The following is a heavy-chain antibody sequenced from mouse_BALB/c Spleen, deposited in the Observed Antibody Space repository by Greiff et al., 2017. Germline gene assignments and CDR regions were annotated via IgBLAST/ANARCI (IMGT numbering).Heavy chain of an antibody. Sequence: VQLQQSGAELMKPGASVKISCKATGYTFSSYWIEWVKQRPGHGLEWIGEILPGSGCTNYNEKFKGKATFTADTSSNTAYMQLSSLTSEDSAVYYCARRNWADWGQGTTLTVSS. CDR3: ARRNWAD. V-gene: IGHV1-9*01. D-gene: IGHD4-1*01. J-gene: IGHJ2*01. CDR1: GYTFSSYW. CDR2: ILPGSGCT.